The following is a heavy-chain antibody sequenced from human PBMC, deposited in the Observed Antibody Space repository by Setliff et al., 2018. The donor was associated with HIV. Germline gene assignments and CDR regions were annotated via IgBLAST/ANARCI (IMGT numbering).Heavy chain of an antibody. CDR2: IYHSGSA. Sequence: SETLSLTCAVSGGSISSSNWWSWVRQPPGKGLEWIGEIYHSGSANYNPSLKSRVIISIDKSKNKFSLNLNSVTAADTAVYYCARGGPTVAFGLDVWGQGTTVTVSS. CDR3: ARGGPTVAFGLDV. D-gene: IGHD4-17*01. CDR1: GGSISSSNW. V-gene: IGHV4-4*02. J-gene: IGHJ6*02.